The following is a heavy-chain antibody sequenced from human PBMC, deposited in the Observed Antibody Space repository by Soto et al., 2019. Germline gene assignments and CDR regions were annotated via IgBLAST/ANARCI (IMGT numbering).Heavy chain of an antibody. V-gene: IGHV4-34*01. CDR3: ARGWSGLVIIRFDP. CDR1: GGSFSGYY. D-gene: IGHD3-9*01. Sequence: SETLSLTCAVYGGSFSGYYWSWIRQPPGKGLEWIGEVNHSGSTNYNPSLKSRVTISVDTAKNQFSLKLSSVTAADTAVYYCARGWSGLVIIRFDPWGQGTLVTVSS. CDR2: VNHSGST. J-gene: IGHJ5*02.